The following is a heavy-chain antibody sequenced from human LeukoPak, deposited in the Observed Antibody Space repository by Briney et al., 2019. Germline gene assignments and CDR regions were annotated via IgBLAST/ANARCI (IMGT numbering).Heavy chain of an antibody. V-gene: IGHV4-39*01. J-gene: IGHJ4*02. CDR3: ASIAAAGNE. CDR1: GGSISNPGYY. Sequence: ASQTLSLTCTVSGGSISNPGYYWGWIRQPPGKGLEWIGSIYYSGSTYYNPSLKSRVTISVDTSKNQFSLKLSSVTAANTAVYYCASIAAAGNEWGQGTLVTVSS. CDR2: IYYSGST. D-gene: IGHD6-13*01.